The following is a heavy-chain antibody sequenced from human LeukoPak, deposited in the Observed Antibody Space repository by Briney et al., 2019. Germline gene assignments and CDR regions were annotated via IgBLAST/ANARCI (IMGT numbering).Heavy chain of an antibody. CDR2: IKQDGSEK. J-gene: IGHJ4*02. D-gene: IGHD5-18*01. CDR1: GFTFSSYW. CDR3: ARVGYSYGYVGLYYFDY. V-gene: IGHV3-7*01. Sequence: QSGGSLRLSCAASGFTFSSYWMSWVRQAPGKGLEWVANIKQDGSEKYYVDSVKGRFTISRDNAKNSLYLQMNSLRAEDTAVYYCARVGYSYGYVGLYYFDYWGQGTLVTVSS.